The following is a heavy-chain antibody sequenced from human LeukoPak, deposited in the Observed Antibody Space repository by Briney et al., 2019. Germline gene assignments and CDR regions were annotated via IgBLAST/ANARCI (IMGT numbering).Heavy chain of an antibody. CDR2: ISYDGTKT. J-gene: IGHJ5*02. Sequence: PGRSLRLSCASSGFTFSNYAMHWVRQTPGKGLEWVATISYDGTKTYYADSVNGRFTISRDNAKNSLYLQMNSLRAEDTAVYYCASLGSWGVDPWGQGTLVTVSS. D-gene: IGHD3-10*01. CDR3: ASLGSWGVDP. CDR1: GFTFSNYA. V-gene: IGHV3-30*07.